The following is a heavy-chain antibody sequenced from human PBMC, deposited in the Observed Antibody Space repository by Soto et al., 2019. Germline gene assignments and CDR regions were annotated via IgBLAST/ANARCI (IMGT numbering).Heavy chain of an antibody. Sequence: GASVKVSCKASGYTFTSYDINWVRQATGQGLEWMGWMNPNSGNTVYAQKFQGRVTMTRNTSISTAYMELSSLRSEDTAVYYCARDASTKAFEDWGQGTLVTVSS. CDR1: GYTFTSYD. CDR3: ARDASTKAFED. D-gene: IGHD5-12*01. J-gene: IGHJ4*02. CDR2: MNPNSGNT. V-gene: IGHV1-8*01.